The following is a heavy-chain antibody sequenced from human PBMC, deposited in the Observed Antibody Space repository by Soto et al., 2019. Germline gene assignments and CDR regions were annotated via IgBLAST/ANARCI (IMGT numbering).Heavy chain of an antibody. J-gene: IGHJ2*01. Sequence: QVQLVESGGGVVQPGRSLRLSCAASGFTFSSYAMHWVRQAPGKGLEWVAVISYDGSNKYYADSVKGRFTISRDNSKNPLYLQMNSLRAEDTAVYYCARASRQWELLWYFDLWGRGTLVTVSS. V-gene: IGHV3-30-3*01. CDR1: GFTFSSYA. CDR3: ARASRQWELLWYFDL. CDR2: ISYDGSNK. D-gene: IGHD1-26*01.